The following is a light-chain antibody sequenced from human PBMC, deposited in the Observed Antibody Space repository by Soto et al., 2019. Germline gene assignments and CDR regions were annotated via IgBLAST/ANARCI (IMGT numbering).Light chain of an antibody. Sequence: DVVVTQSPLSLPVTLGQPASISCRSSQSLLYSDGNTYLNWFHQRPGQSPRRLFYNVSNRDSGVPDRFSASGAGTAFTLKISRVEAEDVGVDYCMHSIKWPWTFGQGTKVEIK. V-gene: IGKV2-30*01. J-gene: IGKJ1*01. CDR1: QSLLYSDGNTY. CDR2: NVS. CDR3: MHSIKWPWT.